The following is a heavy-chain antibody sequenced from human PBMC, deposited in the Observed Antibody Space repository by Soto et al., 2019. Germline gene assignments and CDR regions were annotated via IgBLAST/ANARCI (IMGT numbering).Heavy chain of an antibody. CDR2: ISAFNSNT. V-gene: IGHV1-18*01. CDR1: GYTFNNFG. D-gene: IGHD2-21*02. CDR3: ARDRTLVTATRAVDY. J-gene: IGHJ4*02. Sequence: QVQLVQSGGEVKKSGASVTVSCKASGYTFNNFGISWVRQAPGQGLEWMGWISAFNSNTRYAQKFQGRLSMTTDTGTSTASMELRSLRSDDTGVYYCARDRTLVTATRAVDYWGQGTPVTVSS.